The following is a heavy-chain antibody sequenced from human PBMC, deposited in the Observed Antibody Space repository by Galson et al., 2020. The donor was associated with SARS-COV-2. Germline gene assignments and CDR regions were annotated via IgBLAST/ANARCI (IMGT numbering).Heavy chain of an antibody. CDR1: GFTFDDYA. CDR2: ISWNSGSI. V-gene: IGHV3-9*01. CDR3: AKASWPIYDILTGYQGTYFDY. D-gene: IGHD3-9*01. Sequence: QLGESLKIPCAASGFTFDDYAMHWVRQAPGKGLEWVSGISWNSGSIGYADSVKGRFTISRDNAKNSLYLQMNSLRAEDTALYYCAKASWPIYDILTGYQGTYFDYWGQGTLVTVSS. J-gene: IGHJ4*02.